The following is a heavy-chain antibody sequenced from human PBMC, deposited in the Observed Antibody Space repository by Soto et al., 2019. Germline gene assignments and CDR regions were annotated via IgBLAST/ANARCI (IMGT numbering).Heavy chain of an antibody. D-gene: IGHD3-10*01. V-gene: IGHV3-33*01. J-gene: IGHJ6*02. CDR2: IWYDGSNK. CDR3: ARAITMVRGVIIPYYYGMDV. CDR1: GFTFSSYG. Sequence: GGSLRLSCAASGFTFSSYGMHWVRQAPGKGLEWVAVIWYDGSNKYYADSVKGRFTISRDNSKNTLHLQMNSLRAEDTAVYYCARAITMVRGVIIPYYYGMDVWGQGTTVTVSS.